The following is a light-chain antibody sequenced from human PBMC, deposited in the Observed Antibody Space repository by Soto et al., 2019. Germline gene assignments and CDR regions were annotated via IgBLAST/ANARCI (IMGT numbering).Light chain of an antibody. Sequence: QSALTQPASVSGSPGRSITISCTGTTSDVGGYNYVSWYQQHPGKAPKLMIYDVSNWPSGIPSRFSGSKSGNTASLTISGLQPEDEADYYCSSYSGSSFVLFGGGTKLTVL. V-gene: IGLV2-14*01. CDR3: SSYSGSSFVL. CDR2: DVS. CDR1: TSDVGGYNY. J-gene: IGLJ2*01.